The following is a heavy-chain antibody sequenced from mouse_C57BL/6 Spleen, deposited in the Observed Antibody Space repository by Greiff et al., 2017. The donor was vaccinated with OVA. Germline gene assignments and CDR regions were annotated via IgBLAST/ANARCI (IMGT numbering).Heavy chain of an antibody. D-gene: IGHD1-1*01. CDR1: GYTFTSYW. CDR3: ASRYYGLDYFDD. V-gene: IGHV1-50*01. Sequence: QVQLQQPGAELVKPGASVKLSCKASGYTFTSYWMQWVKRRPGQGLEWIGEIDPSDSYTNYNQKFKGKATLTVDTSSSTAYMQLSSLTSEDSAVYYCASRYYGLDYFDDWGQGTTLTVSS. J-gene: IGHJ2*01. CDR2: IDPSDSYT.